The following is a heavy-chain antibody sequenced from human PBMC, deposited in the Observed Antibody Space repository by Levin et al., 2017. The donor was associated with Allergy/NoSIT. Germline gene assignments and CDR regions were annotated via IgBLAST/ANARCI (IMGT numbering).Heavy chain of an antibody. J-gene: IGHJ3*02. V-gene: IGHV3-30*03. CDR1: GFTFSSYG. Sequence: GGSLRLSCAASGFTFSSYGMHWVRQAPGKGLEWVAVISYDGSNKYYADSVKGRFTISRDNSKNTLYLQMNSLRAEDTAVYYCATEIAVAGTDAFDIWGQGTMVTVSS. D-gene: IGHD6-19*01. CDR3: ATEIAVAGTDAFDI. CDR2: ISYDGSNK.